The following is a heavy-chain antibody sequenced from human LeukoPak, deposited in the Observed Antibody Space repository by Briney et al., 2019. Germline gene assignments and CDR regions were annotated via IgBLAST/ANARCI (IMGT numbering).Heavy chain of an antibody. D-gene: IGHD1-1*01. V-gene: IGHV3-33*06. CDR1: GFTFSNYG. CDR3: AKVVQYTASTGTGLDY. Sequence: GGSLRLSCVASGFTFSNYGMHWVRQAPGKGLDWVAVIWYDGSYKYYADSVKGRFTISRENPKNTLYLQMDSLRAEDTGIYYCAKVVQYTASTGTGLDYWGQGTLVTVSS. J-gene: IGHJ4*02. CDR2: IWYDGSYK.